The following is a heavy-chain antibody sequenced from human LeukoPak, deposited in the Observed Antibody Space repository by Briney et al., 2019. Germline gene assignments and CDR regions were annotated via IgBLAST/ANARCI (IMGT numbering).Heavy chain of an antibody. D-gene: IGHD2-2*01. J-gene: IGHJ5*02. V-gene: IGHV4-30-2*01. CDR1: GDSISSGLYS. Sequence: SETLSLTCDVSGDSISSGLYSWSWIRQPLGKGLEWIGYIHHTGSTYYNPSLKSRVTISVDTSKNQFSLRLSSVTAADTAVYYCARLQYCSGTSCYWFDPWGQGTLVTVSS. CDR3: ARLQYCSGTSCYWFDP. CDR2: IHHTGST.